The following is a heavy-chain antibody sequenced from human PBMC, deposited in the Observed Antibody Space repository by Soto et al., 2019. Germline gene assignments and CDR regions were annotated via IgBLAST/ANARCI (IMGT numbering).Heavy chain of an antibody. D-gene: IGHD7-27*01. CDR1: GFTFSSYA. V-gene: IGHV3-30-3*01. Sequence: PGGSLRLSCAASGFTFSSYAMHWVRQAPGKGLEWVAVISYDGSNKYYADSVKGRFTISRDNSKNTLYLQMNSLRAEDTAVYYCAREPGNKLGIQRIPFPLLDYWGQGTLVTVSS. J-gene: IGHJ4*02. CDR3: AREPGNKLGIQRIPFPLLDY. CDR2: ISYDGSNK.